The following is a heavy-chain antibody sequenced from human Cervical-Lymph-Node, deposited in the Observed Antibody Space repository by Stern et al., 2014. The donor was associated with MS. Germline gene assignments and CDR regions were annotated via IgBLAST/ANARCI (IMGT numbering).Heavy chain of an antibody. J-gene: IGHJ4*02. CDR3: VKSHAVAGTLDY. V-gene: IGHV3-64D*06. D-gene: IGHD6-19*01. Sequence: EVQLEESGGGLVQPGGSLRLSCSASGFTFSSYAMHWVRQAPGKGLDYVSAISSNGGSTYYADSVKGRFTISRDNSKNTLYLQMSSLRAEDTAVYYCVKSHAVAGTLDYWGQGTLVTVSS. CDR1: GFTFSSYA. CDR2: ISSNGGST.